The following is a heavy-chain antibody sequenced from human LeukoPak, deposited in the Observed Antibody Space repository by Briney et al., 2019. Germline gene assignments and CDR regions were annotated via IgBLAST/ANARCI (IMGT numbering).Heavy chain of an antibody. CDR1: GFTLSSYA. Sequence: GGSLRLSCAASGFTLSSYAMHWVRQAPGKGLEWVAVISYDGSNKYYADSVKGRFTISRDNSKNTLYLQMNSLRAEDTAVYYCARSDSSGYYYLYYFDYWGQGTLVTVSS. V-gene: IGHV3-30-3*01. CDR3: ARSDSSGYYYLYYFDY. CDR2: ISYDGSNK. J-gene: IGHJ4*02. D-gene: IGHD3-22*01.